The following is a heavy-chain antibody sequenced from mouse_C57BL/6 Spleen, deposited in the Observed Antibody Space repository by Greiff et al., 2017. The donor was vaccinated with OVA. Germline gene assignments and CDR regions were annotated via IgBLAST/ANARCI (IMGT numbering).Heavy chain of an antibody. CDR2: INPSNGGT. CDR1: GYTFTSYW. Sequence: QVQLQQSGTELVKPGASVKLSCKASGYTFTSYWMHWVKQRPGQGLEWIGNINPSNGGTNYNEKFKSKATLTVDKSSSTAYMQLSSLTSEDSAVYDGARSRDYDEAYYAMDYWGQGTSVTVSS. J-gene: IGHJ4*01. V-gene: IGHV1-53*01. D-gene: IGHD2-4*01. CDR3: ARSRDYDEAYYAMDY.